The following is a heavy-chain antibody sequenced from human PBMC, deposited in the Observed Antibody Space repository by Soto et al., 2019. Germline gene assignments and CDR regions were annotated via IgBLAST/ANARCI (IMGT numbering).Heavy chain of an antibody. J-gene: IGHJ3*02. V-gene: IGHV3-23*01. CDR1: GFSFSNYG. Sequence: HPGGSLRLSCATSGFSFSNYGMNWVRQAPGEGLEWVSGITKTGRSTFIADSVRGRFTISRDNLKNIMYLQMNSLRVDDTALYYCTKDAEAYDFAFDKWGQGTMVTVSS. D-gene: IGHD3-3*01. CDR3: TKDAEAYDFAFDK. CDR2: ITKTGRST.